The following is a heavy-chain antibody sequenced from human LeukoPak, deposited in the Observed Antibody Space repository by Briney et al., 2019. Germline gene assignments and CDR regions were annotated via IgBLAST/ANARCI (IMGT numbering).Heavy chain of an antibody. D-gene: IGHD1-26*01. J-gene: IGHJ5*02. CDR1: GYTFTSYS. CDR3: ARVPVGQIMGPTNNWFNP. V-gene: IGHV7-4-1*02. Sequence: GASVKVSCKASGYTFTSYSMNWVRQAPGQGLEWMGWINTNTGNPTYAQGFTGRFLFSLDTSVSTAYLQISSLKAEDTAVYFCARVPVGQIMGPTNNWFNPWGQGTLVTVSS. CDR2: INTNTGNP.